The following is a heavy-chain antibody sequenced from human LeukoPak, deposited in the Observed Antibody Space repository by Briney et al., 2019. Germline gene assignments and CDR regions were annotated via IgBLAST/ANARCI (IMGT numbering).Heavy chain of an antibody. V-gene: IGHV3-53*01. Sequence: GGSLRLSCAASGFTFSSYGMSWVRQVPGKGLEWVSAIYADGTTYYADSVKGRFTISRDNFGNTVYFQMNSLRAEDTAVYYCARGIKDSSSFLFDYWGQGTLVTVSS. CDR2: IYADGTT. J-gene: IGHJ4*02. CDR1: GFTFSSYG. CDR3: ARGIKDSSSFLFDY. D-gene: IGHD6-6*01.